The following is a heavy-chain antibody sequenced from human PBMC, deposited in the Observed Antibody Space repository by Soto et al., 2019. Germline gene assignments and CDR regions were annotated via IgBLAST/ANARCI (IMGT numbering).Heavy chain of an antibody. CDR3: AIGSDFWSGTQGGNWFDP. CDR1: GYSFTSYW. CDR2: IYPGDSDT. D-gene: IGHD3-3*01. Sequence: PGESLKISCKGSGYSFTSYWIGWVRQMPGKGLEWMGIIYPGDSDTRYSPSFQGQVTISADKSISTAYLQWSSLKASDTAMYYCAIGSDFWSGTQGGNWFDPWGQGSLVTVSS. V-gene: IGHV5-51*01. J-gene: IGHJ5*02.